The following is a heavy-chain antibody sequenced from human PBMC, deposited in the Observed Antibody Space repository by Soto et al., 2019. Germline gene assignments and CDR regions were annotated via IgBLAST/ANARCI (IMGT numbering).Heavy chain of an antibody. CDR2: FDPEDGET. Sequence: ASVKVSCKGSGYTLTVLFMHWVRKAPGKGLEWMGGFDPEDGETIYAQKFQGRVTMTEDTSTDTAYMELSSLRSEDTAVYYCATEDYYDSSGYPNNWFDPWGQGTTVTVSS. D-gene: IGHD3-22*01. CDR3: ATEDYYDSSGYPNNWFDP. CDR1: GYTLTVLF. J-gene: IGHJ5*01. V-gene: IGHV1-24*01.